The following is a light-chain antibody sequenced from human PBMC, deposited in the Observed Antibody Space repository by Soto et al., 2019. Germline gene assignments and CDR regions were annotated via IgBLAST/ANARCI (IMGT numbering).Light chain of an antibody. J-gene: IGLJ3*02. V-gene: IGLV1-40*01. Sequence: QSALTQPPSVSGAPGQRVTISCAGSSSDIGAGHDVHWYQQLPGTAPKLLIYGNTNRPSGVPDRFSGSKSGASASLAITGLQAEDEADYHCQSFDSSLRGWVFGGGTKLTVL. CDR2: GNT. CDR3: QSFDSSLRGWV. CDR1: SSDIGAGHD.